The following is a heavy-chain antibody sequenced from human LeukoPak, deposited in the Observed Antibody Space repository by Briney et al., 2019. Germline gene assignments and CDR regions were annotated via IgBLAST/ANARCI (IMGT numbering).Heavy chain of an antibody. Sequence: SETLSLTCTVSGDSISNYYWSWIRQSPGKKLEWIGYMYNRGSTIYNPSLKSRVTISTDTSKNQFSLRLTSVTAADTAVYYCARSEKAVTGTLDYWGQGTLITVSS. CDR1: GDSISNYY. D-gene: IGHD6-19*01. CDR2: MYNRGST. V-gene: IGHV4-59*01. J-gene: IGHJ4*02. CDR3: ARSEKAVTGTLDY.